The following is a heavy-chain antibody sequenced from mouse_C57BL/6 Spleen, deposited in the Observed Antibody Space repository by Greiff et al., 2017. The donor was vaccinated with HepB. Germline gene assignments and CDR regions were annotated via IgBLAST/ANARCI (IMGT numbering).Heavy chain of an antibody. CDR1: GYSITSGYY. J-gene: IGHJ2*01. Sequence: EVHLVESGPGLVKPSQSLSLTCSVTGYSITSGYYWNWIRQFPGNKLEWMGYISYDGSNNYNPSLKNRISITRDTSKNQFFLKLNSVTTEDTATYYCARDHQFDYWGQGTTLTVSS. CDR3: ARDHQFDY. V-gene: IGHV3-6*01. CDR2: ISYDGSN.